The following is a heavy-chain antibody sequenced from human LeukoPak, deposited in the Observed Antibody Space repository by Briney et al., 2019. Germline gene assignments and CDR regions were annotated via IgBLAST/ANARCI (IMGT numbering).Heavy chain of an antibody. Sequence: SETLSLTCTVSGGSISSSSYYWGWIRQPPGKGLEWIGGIYYSGSTSYNPSLKSRVTISVDTSKNQFSLKLSSVTAADTAVYYCARDDLIATAGTRGLDNWGQGTLVTVSS. CDR2: IYYSGST. CDR1: GGSISSSSYY. V-gene: IGHV4-39*07. CDR3: ARDDLIATAGTRGLDN. D-gene: IGHD6-13*01. J-gene: IGHJ4*02.